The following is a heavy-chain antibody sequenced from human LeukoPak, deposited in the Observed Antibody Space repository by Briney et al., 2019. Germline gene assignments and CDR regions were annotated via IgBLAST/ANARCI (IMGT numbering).Heavy chain of an antibody. CDR1: GGSISSYY. J-gene: IGHJ6*03. V-gene: IGHV4-59*01. CDR3: ARTVSSGWTSYYMDV. D-gene: IGHD6-19*01. Sequence: SETPSLTCTVSGGSISSYYWSWIRQPPGKGLEWIGYIYYSGSTNYNPSLKSRVTISVDTSKNQFSLKLSSVTAADTAVYYCARTVSSGWTSYYMDVWGKGTTVTVSS. CDR2: IYYSGST.